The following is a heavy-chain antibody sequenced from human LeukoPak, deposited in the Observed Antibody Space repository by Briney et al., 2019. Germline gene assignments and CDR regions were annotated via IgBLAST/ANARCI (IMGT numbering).Heavy chain of an antibody. CDR1: GFTFSNYA. J-gene: IGHJ4*02. V-gene: IGHV3-64D*06. CDR2: ISSNGGST. D-gene: IGHD6-13*01. CDR3: VKGIAAAGDY. Sequence: GGSLRLSCSASGFTFSNYAMHWVRQAPGKGLEYVSAISSNGGSTYYADSVKGRFTISRDNSKNTLYLQMSSLRAEDTAVYYCVKGIAAAGDYWGQGTLVTVSS.